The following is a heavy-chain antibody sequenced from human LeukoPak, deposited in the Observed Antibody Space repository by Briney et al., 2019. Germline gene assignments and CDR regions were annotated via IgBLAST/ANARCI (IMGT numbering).Heavy chain of an antibody. CDR3: ARLSQWLVNY. V-gene: IGHV3-53*01. D-gene: IGHD6-19*01. Sequence: GGSLRLSCAASGFTVSSNYMSWVRQAPGKGLEWVSVIYSGGSTYYADSVKGRFTISSDNSKNTLYLQMNSLRAEDTAAYYCARLSQWLVNYWGQGTLVTVSS. J-gene: IGHJ4*02. CDR1: GFTVSSNY. CDR2: IYSGGST.